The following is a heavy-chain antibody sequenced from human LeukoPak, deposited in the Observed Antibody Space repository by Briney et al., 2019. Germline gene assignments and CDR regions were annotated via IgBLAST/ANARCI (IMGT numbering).Heavy chain of an antibody. D-gene: IGHD6-13*01. V-gene: IGHV1-2*02. J-gene: IGHJ4*02. CDR2: INPNSGGT. CDR1: GYTFTGYY. CDR3: AREAILLIAAAGTSDY. Sequence: ASVKVSCKASGYTFTGYYMHWLRQAPGQGLEWMGWINPNSGGTNYAQKFQGRVTMARDTSISTAYMELSRLRSDDTAVYYCAREAILLIAAAGTSDYWGQGTLVTVSS.